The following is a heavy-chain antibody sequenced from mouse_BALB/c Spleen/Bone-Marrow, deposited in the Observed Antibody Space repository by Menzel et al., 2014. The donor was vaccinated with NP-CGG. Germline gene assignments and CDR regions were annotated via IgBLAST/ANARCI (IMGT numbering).Heavy chain of an antibody. CDR1: GFSLTSYG. V-gene: IGHV2-9*02. Sequence: VQGVESGPGLVAPSQSLSITCTVSGFSLTSYGVHWVRQPPGKGLEWLGVIWAGGSTNYNSALMSRLSISKDNSERQVFLKMNSLQTDDTAMYYCARVIRYESYFDDWGQGTTLTVSS. J-gene: IGHJ2*01. D-gene: IGHD2-14*01. CDR3: ARVIRYESYFDD. CDR2: IWAGGST.